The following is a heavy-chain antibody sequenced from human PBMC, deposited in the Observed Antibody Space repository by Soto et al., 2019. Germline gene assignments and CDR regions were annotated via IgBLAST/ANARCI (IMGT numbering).Heavy chain of an antibody. CDR2: IYYSGST. V-gene: IGHV4-30-4*01. Sequence: QVQLQESGPGLVKPSQTLSLTCTVSGGSISSGDYYWSWIRQPPGKGLEWIGYIYYSGSTYYNPSLKSRVTISVDTSKNQFSLNLRSVTAADTAVYYCARCSSSIGGTWFDPWGQGTLVTVSS. CDR1: GGSISSGDYY. J-gene: IGHJ5*02. D-gene: IGHD6-6*01. CDR3: ARCSSSIGGTWFDP.